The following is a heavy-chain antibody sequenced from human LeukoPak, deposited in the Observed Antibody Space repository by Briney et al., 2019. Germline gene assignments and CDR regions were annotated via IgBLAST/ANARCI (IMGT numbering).Heavy chain of an antibody. J-gene: IGHJ4*02. CDR1: GFTFSNYW. Sequence: GGSLRLSCAASGFTFSNYWMSWVRQAPGKGLEWVANMNLDGSEKHYVDSVKGRFTISRDNAQNSLFLQMNSLRAEDTAVYYCAAKRGDYWGQGTLVTVSS. D-gene: IGHD4/OR15-4a*01. V-gene: IGHV3-7*01. CDR2: MNLDGSEK. CDR3: AAKRGDY.